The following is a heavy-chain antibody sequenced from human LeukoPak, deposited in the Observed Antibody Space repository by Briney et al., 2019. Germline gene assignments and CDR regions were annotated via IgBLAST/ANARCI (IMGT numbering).Heavy chain of an antibody. V-gene: IGHV3-30*18. CDR1: GFTFSSYG. CDR3: AKVSSSKDAFDI. Sequence: GGSLRLSCAASGFTFSSYGMHWVRQAPGKGLEWVAVISYDGSNKYYADSVKGRFTISRDNSKNTLYLQMNSPRAEDTAVYYCAKVSSSKDAFDIWGQGTMVTVSS. D-gene: IGHD6-13*01. J-gene: IGHJ3*02. CDR2: ISYDGSNK.